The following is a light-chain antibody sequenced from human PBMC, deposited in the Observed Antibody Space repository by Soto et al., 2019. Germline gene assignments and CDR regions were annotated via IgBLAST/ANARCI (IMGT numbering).Light chain of an antibody. CDR1: QSIDTF. CDR3: QQHYNAPFT. CDR2: APS. J-gene: IGKJ2*01. Sequence: DIQLTQSPSSLSASVGDRVSITCRASQSIDTFLIWYQQTPGKAPKVLMYAPSSLQTGVPSRFSGGGSGTDFTLTISGLEPEDFATYYCQQHYNAPFTFGQGTKLDIK. V-gene: IGKV1-39*01.